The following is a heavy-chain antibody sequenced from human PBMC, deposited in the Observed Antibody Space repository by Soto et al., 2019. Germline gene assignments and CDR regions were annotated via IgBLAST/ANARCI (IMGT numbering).Heavy chain of an antibody. D-gene: IGHD3-16*02. CDR2: ISAYNGNT. CDR3: ARGLIPSIWGSYRQTQDFDY. Sequence: APVKVSCKASGYTFTSYGISWVRQAPGQGLEWMGWISAYNGNTNYAQKLQGRVTMTTDTSTSTAYMELRSLRSDDTAVYYCARGLIPSIWGSYRQTQDFDYWGQGTLVTVSS. J-gene: IGHJ4*02. V-gene: IGHV1-18*01. CDR1: GYTFTSYG.